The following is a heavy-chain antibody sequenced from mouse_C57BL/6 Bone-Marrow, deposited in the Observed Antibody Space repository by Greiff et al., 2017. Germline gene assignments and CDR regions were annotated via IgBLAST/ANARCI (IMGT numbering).Heavy chain of an antibody. CDR1: GFTFSSYT. D-gene: IGHD1-1*01. CDR3: SRQVTTVLATKYFDV. V-gene: IGHV5-9*01. J-gene: IGHJ1*03. Sequence: DVHLVESGGGLVKPGGSLKLSCAASGFTFSSYTMSWVRQTPEKRLQWVAAISGCGGNTYYPDSVKGRFPISRDNDKNILYLQMSCLRSEDTALYYCSRQVTTVLATKYFDVWGTGTTVTVSS. CDR2: ISGCGGNT.